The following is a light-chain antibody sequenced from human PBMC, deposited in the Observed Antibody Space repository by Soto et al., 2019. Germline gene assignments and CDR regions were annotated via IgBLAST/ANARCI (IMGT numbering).Light chain of an antibody. V-gene: IGLV2-14*01. CDR3: SSYTSSSTQV. J-gene: IGLJ1*01. CDR2: EVS. Sequence: QSALNQPASVSGSPGQSITISCTGTSSDVGGYNYVSWYQQHPGKAPKLMIYEVSNRPSGVSNRFSGSKSGNTASLTISGLQAEDEADYYCSSYTSSSTQVFGTGTKLTVL. CDR1: SSDVGGYNY.